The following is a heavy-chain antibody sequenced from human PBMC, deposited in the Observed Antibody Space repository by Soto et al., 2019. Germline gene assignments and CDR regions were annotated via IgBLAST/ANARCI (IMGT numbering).Heavy chain of an antibody. J-gene: IGHJ6*03. V-gene: IGHV4-34*01. CDR1: GGSFSGYY. CDR3: ARDYYYYYMDV. CDR2: INHSGST. Sequence: SQTLSLTCAVYGGSFSGYYWSWIRQPPGKGLEWIGEINHSGSTNYNPSLKSRVTISVDTSKNQFSLKLSSVTAADTAVYYCARDYYYYYMDVWGKGTTVTVSS.